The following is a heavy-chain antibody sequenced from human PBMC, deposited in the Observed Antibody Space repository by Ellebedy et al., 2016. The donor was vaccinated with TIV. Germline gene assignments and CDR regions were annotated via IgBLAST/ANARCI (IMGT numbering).Heavy chain of an antibody. CDR1: GYSISSNYY. CDR2: VYYSGST. V-gene: IGHV4-38-2*02. J-gene: IGHJ4*02. CDR3: AREARSGWNDPFDY. D-gene: IGHD6-19*01. Sequence: MPGGSLRLSCTVSGYSISSNYYWGWIRQPPGKGLEWIGSVYYSGSTNYNPSLKSRVTISVDKSKNQFSLKLSSVTAADTAVYYCAREARSGWNDPFDYWGQGTLVTVSS.